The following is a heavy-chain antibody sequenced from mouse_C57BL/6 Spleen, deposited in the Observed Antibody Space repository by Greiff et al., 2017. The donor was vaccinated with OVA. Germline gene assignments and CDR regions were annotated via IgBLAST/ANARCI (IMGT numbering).Heavy chain of an antibody. D-gene: IGHD3-2*02. J-gene: IGHJ2*01. CDR2: ISDGGSYT. Sequence: DVMLVESGGGLVKPGGSLKLSCAASGFTFSSYAMSWVRQTPEKRLEWVATISDGGSYTYYPDNVKGRFTISRDNAKNNLYLQMSHLKSEDTAMYYCARDDSSGSFDYWGQGTTLTVSS. CDR3: ARDDSSGSFDY. V-gene: IGHV5-4*01. CDR1: GFTFSSYA.